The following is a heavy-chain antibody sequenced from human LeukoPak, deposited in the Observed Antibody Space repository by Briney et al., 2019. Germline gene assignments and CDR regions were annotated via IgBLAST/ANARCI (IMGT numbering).Heavy chain of an antibody. V-gene: IGHV3-15*01. CDR2: IKSKSDGETT. J-gene: IGHJ4*02. CDR3: TTGNY. CDR1: GLTLSYAW. Sequence: PGGSLRLSCAASGLTLSYAWMSWVCQAPGKGLEWVGRIKSKSDGETTDYASPVKGRVTISRDDSKNTLYLQMNSLKSDETAVYYCTTGNYWGQGTLVTVSS.